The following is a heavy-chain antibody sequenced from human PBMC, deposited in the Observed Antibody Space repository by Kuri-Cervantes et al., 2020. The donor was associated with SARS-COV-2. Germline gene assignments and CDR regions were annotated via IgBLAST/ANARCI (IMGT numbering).Heavy chain of an antibody. Sequence: LSLTCAASGFTFSSYAMSWVRQAPGKGLEWVSAISGSGGSTYYADSVKGRFTISRDNSKNTLYLQMNSLRAEDTAVYHCAKLPVGATVGDYWGQGTLVTFSS. CDR2: ISGSGGST. V-gene: IGHV3-23*01. CDR1: GFTFSSYA. J-gene: IGHJ4*02. D-gene: IGHD1-26*01. CDR3: AKLPVGATVGDY.